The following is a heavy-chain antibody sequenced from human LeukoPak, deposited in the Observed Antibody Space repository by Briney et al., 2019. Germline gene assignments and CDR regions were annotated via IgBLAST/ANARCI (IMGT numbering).Heavy chain of an antibody. CDR3: ARGGYGAHMG. CDR2: INSDGTTT. CDR1: GFSFSSFW. Sequence: GGSLRLSCAASGFSFSSFWMHWVRQVPGKGLVWVSGINSDGTTTGYADSVKGRFTISRDNAKNTVSLQMSSLRAEDTALYYCARGGYGAHMGWGQGTLVTVSS. V-gene: IGHV3-74*01. D-gene: IGHD4-17*01. J-gene: IGHJ4*02.